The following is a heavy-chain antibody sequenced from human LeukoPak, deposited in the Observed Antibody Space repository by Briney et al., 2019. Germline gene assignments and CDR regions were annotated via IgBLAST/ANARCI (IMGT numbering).Heavy chain of an antibody. Sequence: GGSLRLSCAASGFTFSSYGMHWVRQAPGKGLEWVAVISYDGSNKYYADSVKGRFTISRDNAKNTLYLQLDSLRAEDTAVYYCTRGGGGFDPWGQGTLVTVSS. D-gene: IGHD3-10*01. CDR2: ISYDGSNK. V-gene: IGHV3-30*03. J-gene: IGHJ5*02. CDR1: GFTFSSYG. CDR3: TRGGGGFDP.